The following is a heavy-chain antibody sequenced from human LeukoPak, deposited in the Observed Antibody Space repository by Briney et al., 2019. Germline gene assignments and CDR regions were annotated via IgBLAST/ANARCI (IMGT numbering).Heavy chain of an antibody. CDR3: ARIGGIPLGSFDI. D-gene: IGHD2-2*02. CDR2: IYYSGSN. Sequence: SETLSLTCTVSGGSISSYYWSWIRQPPGKGLEWIGYIYYSGSNNYNSALKSQVTISADASKNQFSLKLSSVTAADTAVYYCARIGGIPLGSFDIWGQGTMVTAPS. CDR1: GGSISSYY. J-gene: IGHJ3*02. V-gene: IGHV4-59*01.